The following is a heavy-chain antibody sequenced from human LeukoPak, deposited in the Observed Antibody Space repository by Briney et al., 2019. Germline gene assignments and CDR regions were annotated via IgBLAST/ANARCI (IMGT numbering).Heavy chain of an antibody. V-gene: IGHV4-39*07. CDR2: IYYSGST. J-gene: IGHJ4*02. CDR3: ARDKGYCSGGSCSFDY. D-gene: IGHD2-15*01. Sequence: SETLSLTCTVSGGSISSSSHYWGWIRQPPGKGLEWIGSIYYSGSTYYNPSLESRVTISVDTSKNQFSLKLSSVTAADTAVYYCARDKGYCSGGSCSFDYWGQGTLVTVSS. CDR1: GGSISSSSHY.